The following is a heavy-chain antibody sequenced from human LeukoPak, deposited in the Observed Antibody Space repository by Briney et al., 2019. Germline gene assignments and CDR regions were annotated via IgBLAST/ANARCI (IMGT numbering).Heavy chain of an antibody. D-gene: IGHD3-10*01. CDR2: ISGSGGST. CDR3: AKDDAWLRFGE. Sequence: GGTLRLSCAASGFTFSSYGMSWVRQAPGKGLEWVSAISGSGGSTYYADSVKGRFTISRDNSKNTLYLEVISLTAEDTAVYYCAKDDAWLRFGEWSQGTLVTVSS. J-gene: IGHJ4*02. CDR1: GFTFSSYG. V-gene: IGHV3-23*01.